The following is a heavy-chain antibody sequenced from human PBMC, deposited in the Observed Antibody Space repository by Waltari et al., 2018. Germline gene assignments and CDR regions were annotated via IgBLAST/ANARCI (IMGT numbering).Heavy chain of an antibody. CDR2: IYYSGST. V-gene: IGHV4-39*07. J-gene: IGHJ4*02. CDR3: ARVGSGYPN. D-gene: IGHD3-3*01. CDR1: GGSISSSSYY. Sequence: QLQLQESGPGLVKPSETLSLTCTVAGGSISSSSYYWGWIRQPPGKGLVWIGSIYYSGSTYYNPSLKSRVTISVDTSKNQFSLKLSSVTAADTAVYYCARVGSGYPNWGQGTLVTVSS.